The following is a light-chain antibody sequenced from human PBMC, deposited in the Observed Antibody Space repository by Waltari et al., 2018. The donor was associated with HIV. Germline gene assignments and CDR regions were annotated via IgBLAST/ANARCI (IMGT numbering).Light chain of an antibody. CDR2: EVS. CDR3: SSYAGSINVL. CDR1: SRDGGGNTY. V-gene: IGLV2-8*01. Sequence: QSALTQPPSASGSPGQSVTISCTGTSRDGGGNTYVSWYQQHPGKAPNLLIAEVSKRPSGVPERFSGSKSGNTASLTVSGLQAEDEADYYCSSYAGSINVLFGGGTKLAVL. J-gene: IGLJ2*01.